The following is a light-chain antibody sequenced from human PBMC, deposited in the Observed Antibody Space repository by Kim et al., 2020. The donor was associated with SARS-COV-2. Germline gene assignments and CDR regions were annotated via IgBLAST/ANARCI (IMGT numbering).Light chain of an antibody. CDR3: LQHNDYPRT. V-gene: IGKV1-17*03. Sequence: EIQMTQSPSAMSASVRDRVTITCRASQGISNYLAWFQQKPGKVPKRLIYVASSLQSGVPSRFSGSGSGTEFTLTISSLQPEDFASYYFLQHNDYPRTFGQGTKVDIK. CDR2: VAS. CDR1: QGISNY. J-gene: IGKJ1*01.